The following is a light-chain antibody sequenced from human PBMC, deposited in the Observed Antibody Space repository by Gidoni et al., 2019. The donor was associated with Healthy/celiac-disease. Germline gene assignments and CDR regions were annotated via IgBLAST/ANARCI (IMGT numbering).Light chain of an antibody. CDR2: AAS. CDR1: QSISSY. Sequence: DIQMTQSPSSLSASVGDRVTITCRASQSISSYLNWYQQRPGKAPKLLIYAASSLQSGVPSRFSGSGSGTDFTLTISSLQLEDFATYYCQQSYSTPCSFGQGTKLEI. V-gene: IGKV1-39*01. CDR3: QQSYSTPCS. J-gene: IGKJ2*04.